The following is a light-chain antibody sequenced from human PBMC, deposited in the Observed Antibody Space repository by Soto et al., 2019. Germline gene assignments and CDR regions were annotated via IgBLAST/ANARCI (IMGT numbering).Light chain of an antibody. J-gene: IGLJ1*01. CDR1: SSNIGSNY. V-gene: IGLV1-51*01. CDR3: ASYVTGATYV. Sequence: QSVLTQPPSVSAAPGQKVTISCSGSSSNIGSNYVSWYQQLPGAAPKLLIYDNGKRPSGIPDRFSGSQSGTSATLGITGLQTGDEADYYCASYVTGATYVFGSGTKVTVL. CDR2: DNG.